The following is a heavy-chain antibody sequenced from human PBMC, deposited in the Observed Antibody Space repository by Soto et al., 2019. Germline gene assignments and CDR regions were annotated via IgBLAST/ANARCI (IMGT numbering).Heavy chain of an antibody. V-gene: IGHV3-9*01. CDR1: GFTFDDFA. CDR3: AKVPYSGYVEAPPGYFDH. D-gene: IGHD5-12*01. J-gene: IGHJ4*02. CDR2: ISWNSGSV. Sequence: GGSLRLSCAASGFTFDDFAMHWVRQTPEKGLEWVSAISWNSGSVGYADSVKGRFTISRDNAKNSLYLQMNSLRPEDTALYYCAKVPYSGYVEAPPGYFDHWGQGALVTVSS.